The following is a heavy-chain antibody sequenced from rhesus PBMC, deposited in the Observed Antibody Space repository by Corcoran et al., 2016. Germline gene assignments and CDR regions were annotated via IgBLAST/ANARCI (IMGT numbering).Heavy chain of an antibody. J-gene: IGHJ3*01. CDR3: AKDSTRMITVTIYDAFDF. CDR1: GFTSGNSD. CDR2: ISSGGSI. V-gene: IGHV3S43*01. D-gene: IGHD3-9*01. Sequence: EVQLVESGGGLVQPGGSLRLSCVAPGFTSGNSDLIWIRQAPGKGLEWVSYISSGGSIYYTDSVKGRFTISRDNAKDTLYLQMSSLRVEDTAVYYCAKDSTRMITVTIYDAFDFWGQGLRVTVSS.